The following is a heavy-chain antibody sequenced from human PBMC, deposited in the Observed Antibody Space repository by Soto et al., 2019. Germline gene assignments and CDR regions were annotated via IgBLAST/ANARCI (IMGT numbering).Heavy chain of an antibody. Sequence: TVSGGSISSGGYYWSWIRQPPGKGLEWIGEINHSGSTNYNPSLKSRVTISVDTSKNQFSLKLKSVTAADTALYFCASQRTSVVTQAYFDVWGPGSLVTVSS. V-gene: IGHV4-39*01. CDR2: INHSGST. J-gene: IGHJ4*03. D-gene: IGHD2-21*02. CDR1: GGSISSGGYY. CDR3: ASQRTSVVTQAYFDV.